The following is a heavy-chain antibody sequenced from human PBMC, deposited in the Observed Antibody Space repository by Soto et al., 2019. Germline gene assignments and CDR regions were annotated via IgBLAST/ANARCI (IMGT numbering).Heavy chain of an antibody. D-gene: IGHD6-25*01. CDR1: GFSFSIYW. CDR3: ARDVFSSGWHNLGTIDY. Sequence: EVQLVESGGGLVQPGGSLRLSCAASGFSFSIYWMHWVRQAPGEGLVWVARIYGDGSETMYADSVKGRFTISRDNAKNTLYLQMNSLRVEDTAVYFCARDVFSSGWHNLGTIDYWGQGALVTVSS. CDR2: IYGDGSET. V-gene: IGHV3-74*03. J-gene: IGHJ4*02.